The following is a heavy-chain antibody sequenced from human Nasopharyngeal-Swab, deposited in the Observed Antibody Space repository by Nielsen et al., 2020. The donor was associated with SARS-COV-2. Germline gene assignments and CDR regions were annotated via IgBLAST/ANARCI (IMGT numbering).Heavy chain of an antibody. V-gene: IGHV3-7*03. J-gene: IGHJ4*02. CDR1: GFPSSDYR. Sequence: GGSLRPSCGGPGFPSSDYRMTWVRQLPEKGLEWVANIKQDGTLKSYVDSVKGRFIISRDNAKNSLDLQMNSLRVEDTAVYYCVRNEIWGQGTLVTVS. CDR2: IKQDGTLK. CDR3: VRNEI.